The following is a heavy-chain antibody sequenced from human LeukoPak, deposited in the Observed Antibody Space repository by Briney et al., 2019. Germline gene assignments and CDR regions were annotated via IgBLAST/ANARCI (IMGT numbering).Heavy chain of an antibody. Sequence: SVKVTCKASGGTFSSYAISWVRQAPGQGLEWMGGIIPIFGTATYAQKFQGRVTITADKSTSTAYMELSSLRSEDTAVYYCARGFPYYYGSGSSYYYYYYGMDVWGKGTTVTVSS. D-gene: IGHD3-10*01. CDR3: ARGFPYYYGSGSSYYYYYYGMDV. V-gene: IGHV1-69*06. CDR2: IIPIFGTA. J-gene: IGHJ6*04. CDR1: GGTFSSYA.